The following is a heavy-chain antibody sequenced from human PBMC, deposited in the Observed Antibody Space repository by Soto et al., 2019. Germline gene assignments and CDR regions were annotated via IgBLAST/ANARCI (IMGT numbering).Heavy chain of an antibody. CDR3: ARGRGAAADYFDF. CDR1: GFTFSDYY. V-gene: IGHV3-11*05. D-gene: IGHD6-13*01. CDR2: ISSSTSHT. J-gene: IGHJ4*02. Sequence: QVQLVESGGGLVKPGGSLRLSCAVSGFTFSDYYMTWIRQAQGKGLEWVSYISSSTSHTNYADSVKGRFTISRDNAKNSLFLQMNSLRAEDTAVYYCARGRGAAADYFDFWGPGTLVTVSS.